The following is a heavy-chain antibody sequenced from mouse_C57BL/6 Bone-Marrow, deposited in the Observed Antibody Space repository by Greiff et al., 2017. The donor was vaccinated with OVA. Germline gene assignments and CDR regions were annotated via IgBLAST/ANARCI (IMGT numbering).Heavy chain of an antibody. V-gene: IGHV1-18*01. CDR1: GYTFTDYN. D-gene: IGHD2-4*01. CDR3: ARDYDYDEGYYYAMDY. CDR2: INPNNGGT. J-gene: IGHJ4*01. Sequence: EVQLQQSGPELVKPGASVKIPCKASGYTFTDYNMDWVKQSHGKSLEWIGDINPNNGGTIYNQKFKGKATLTVDTSSSTAYMQLSSLTSEDSAVYYCARDYDYDEGYYYAMDYWGQGTSVTVSS.